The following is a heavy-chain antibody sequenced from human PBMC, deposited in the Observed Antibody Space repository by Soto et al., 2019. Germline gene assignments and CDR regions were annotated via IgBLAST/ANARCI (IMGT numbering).Heavy chain of an antibody. J-gene: IGHJ4*02. V-gene: IGHV1-2*04. D-gene: IGHD1-26*01. CDR3: ARVQVGATTVFDY. CDR1: GYTFTGYY. CDR2: INPNSGGT. Sequence: GASVKVSCKASGYTFTGYYMHWVRQAPGQGLEWMGWINPNSGGTNYAQKFQGWVTMTRDTSISTAYMELSRLRSDDTAVYYCARVQVGATTVFDYWGQGTLVTVSS.